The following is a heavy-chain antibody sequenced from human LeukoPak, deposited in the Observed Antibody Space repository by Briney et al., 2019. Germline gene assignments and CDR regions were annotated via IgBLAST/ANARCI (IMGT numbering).Heavy chain of an antibody. J-gene: IGHJ4*02. CDR2: LYPGDSDT. V-gene: IGHV5-51*01. CDR3: ARRGDSYGRFDY. D-gene: IGHD5-18*01. CDR1: GYSFTSYW. Sequence: GESLKISCKASGYSFTSYWIGWVRQMPVKGLEWMGILYPGDSDTRYSTSIQGQVTISSDKSTRTAYLQWASLKASDTAMYYCARRGDSYGRFDYGGQGILVTVSS.